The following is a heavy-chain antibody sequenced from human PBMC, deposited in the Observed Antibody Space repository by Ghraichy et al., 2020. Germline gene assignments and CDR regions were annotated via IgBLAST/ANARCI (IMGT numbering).Heavy chain of an antibody. CDR1: GFIFSNYA. Sequence: SCAASGFIFSNYAMSWVRQAPGKGLEWVSSISVSGDSTYYAESVKGRFTISRDNSKNTVFLQMNSLRAEDTAVYYCAKTDYSTDDWGQGTLVTVSS. D-gene: IGHD2/OR15-2a*01. CDR3: AKTDYSTDD. V-gene: IGHV3-23*01. CDR2: ISVSGDST. J-gene: IGHJ4*02.